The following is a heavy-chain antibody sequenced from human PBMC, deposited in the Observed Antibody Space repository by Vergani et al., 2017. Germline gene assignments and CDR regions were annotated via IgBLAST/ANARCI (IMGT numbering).Heavy chain of an antibody. V-gene: IGHV3-30*02. D-gene: IGHD2-2*01. CDR3: ANSYCSSLSCYAFYGMEV. J-gene: IGHJ6*02. CDR1: GFSFSTYG. Sequence: QVQLVESGGGVVQPGGSLRLSCAASGFSFSTYGMHWVRQAPGRGLEWVAFLRYDGNNEYYGDAVKGRFIISRDNSKNMLSLEMHSLRPEDTAVYYCANSYCSSLSCYAFYGMEVWGQ. CDR2: LRYDGNNE.